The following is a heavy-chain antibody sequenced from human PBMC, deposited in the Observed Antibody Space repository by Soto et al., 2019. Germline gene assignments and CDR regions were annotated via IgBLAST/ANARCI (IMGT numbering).Heavy chain of an antibody. J-gene: IGHJ4*02. CDR2: IYYSGST. CDR1: GGSISSYY. V-gene: IGHV4-59*01. CDR3: ARAVLGYDILTGYIVDYFDY. D-gene: IGHD3-9*01. Sequence: SETLSLTCTVSGGSISSYYWSWIRQPPGKGLEWIGYIYYSGSTNYNPSLKSRVTISVDTSKNQFSLKLSSVTAADTAVYYCARAVLGYDILTGYIVDYFDYWGQGTLVTVSS.